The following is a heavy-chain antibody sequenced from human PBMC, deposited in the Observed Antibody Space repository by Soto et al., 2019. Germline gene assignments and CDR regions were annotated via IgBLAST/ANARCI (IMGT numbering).Heavy chain of an antibody. J-gene: IGHJ5*02. CDR1: GYTFTSYG. Sequence: QVQLVQSGAEVKKPGASVKVSCKASGYTFTSYGISWVRQAPGQGLEWMGWISAYNGNTNYAQKXXGRVTMTTDTXXSXAXTELRSLRSDDTAVYYCARDQGSSWYPLPPGNWFDPWGQGTLVTVSS. CDR2: ISAYNGNT. D-gene: IGHD6-13*01. V-gene: IGHV1-18*01. CDR3: ARDQGSSWYPLPPGNWFDP.